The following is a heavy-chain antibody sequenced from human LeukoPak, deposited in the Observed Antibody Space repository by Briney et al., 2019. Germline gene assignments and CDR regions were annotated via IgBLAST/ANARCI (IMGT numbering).Heavy chain of an antibody. CDR2: ISSSSSYI. CDR1: GFTFSSYS. V-gene: IGHV3-21*01. CDR3: AKDYGEQWLFDY. Sequence: GGSLRLSCAASGFTFSSYSMNWVRQAPGKGLEWVSSISSSSSYIYYADSVKGRFTISRDNSKNTLYLQMNSLRAEDTAVYYCAKDYGEQWLFDYWGQGTLVTVSS. J-gene: IGHJ4*02. D-gene: IGHD6-19*01.